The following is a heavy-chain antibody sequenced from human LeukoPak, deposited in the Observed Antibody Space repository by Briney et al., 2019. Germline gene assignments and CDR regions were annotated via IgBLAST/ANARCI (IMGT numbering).Heavy chain of an antibody. CDR1: GFTVSSYY. CDR2: IYSAGST. V-gene: IGHV3-53*01. J-gene: IGHJ3*02. CDR3: ARDLYGDYAFDI. D-gene: IGHD4-17*01. Sequence: GGSLRLSCAASGFTVSSYYMTWVRQAPGKGLEWVSIIYSAGSTYYADSVKGRFTISRDNSKNTLYLQMDSLRAEDTAVYYCARDLYGDYAFDIWGQGTVVTVSS.